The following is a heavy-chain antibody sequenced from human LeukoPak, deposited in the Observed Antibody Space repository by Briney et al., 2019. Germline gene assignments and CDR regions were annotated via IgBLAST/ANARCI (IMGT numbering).Heavy chain of an antibody. Sequence: GGSLRLSCAASGFTFSSYSMNWDRQAPGKGLEWVSSISSSSSYIYYADSVKGRFTISRDNAKNSLYLQMNSLRAEDTAVYYCARDQPHDYGDYGGYYYYYGMDVWGQGTTVTVSS. CDR1: GFTFSSYS. CDR2: ISSSSSYI. V-gene: IGHV3-21*01. J-gene: IGHJ6*02. CDR3: ARDQPHDYGDYGGYYYYYGMDV. D-gene: IGHD4-17*01.